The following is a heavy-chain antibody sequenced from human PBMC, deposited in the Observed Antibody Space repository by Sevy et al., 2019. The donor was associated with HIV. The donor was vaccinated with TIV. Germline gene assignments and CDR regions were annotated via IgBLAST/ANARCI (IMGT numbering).Heavy chain of an antibody. CDR2: ISGSGRFT. V-gene: IGHV3-23*01. J-gene: IGHJ6*02. CDR3: AKGFCSGATCPSDYYYYGMDV. D-gene: IGHD2-15*01. Sequence: GESLKISCSASEFTFSSYAMSWVRQAPGKGLEWVSSISGSGRFTYYADFVEGRFIISRDNSKNTRSVQMNSLRAEDTAVYYCAKGFCSGATCPSDYYYYGMDVWGQGTTVTVSS. CDR1: EFTFSSYA.